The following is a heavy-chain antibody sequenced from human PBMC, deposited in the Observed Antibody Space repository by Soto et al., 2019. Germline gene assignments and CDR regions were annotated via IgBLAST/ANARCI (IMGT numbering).Heavy chain of an antibody. Sequence: ASVKVSCKASGGTFSSYAISWVRQAPGQGLEWMGGIIPIFGTANYAQKFQGRVTITADESTSTAYMELRSLRSDDTAVYYCAVTMVRGAWAFDYWGQGTLVTVSS. CDR1: GGTFSSYA. CDR2: IIPIFGTA. V-gene: IGHV1-69*13. J-gene: IGHJ4*02. CDR3: AVTMVRGAWAFDY. D-gene: IGHD3-10*01.